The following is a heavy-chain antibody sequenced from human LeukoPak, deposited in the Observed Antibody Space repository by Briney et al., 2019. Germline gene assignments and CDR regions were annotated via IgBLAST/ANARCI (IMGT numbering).Heavy chain of an antibody. Sequence: SETLSLTCTVSGGSISSSSYYWGWIRQPPGKGLEWIGSIYYSGSTYYNPSLKSRVTISVDTSKNQFSLKLSSVTAADTAVYYCARRQRRYYYMDVWGKGITVTISS. D-gene: IGHD5-18*01. V-gene: IGHV4-39*07. CDR3: ARRQRRYYYMDV. J-gene: IGHJ6*03. CDR1: GGSISSSSYY. CDR2: IYYSGST.